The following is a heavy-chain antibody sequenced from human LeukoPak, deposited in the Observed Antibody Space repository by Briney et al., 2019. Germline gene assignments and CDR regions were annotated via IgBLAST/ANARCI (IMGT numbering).Heavy chain of an antibody. CDR1: RGTFSSYA. V-gene: IGHV1-69*06. Sequence: SVKVSYKASRGTFSSYAISWVRQAPGQGLEWMGGIIPIFGTANYAHKFTGRVTITADKSTSTAYMELSSLRSEDTAVYYCASDTSGYCSGGSCYYRWGQGTLVIVSS. CDR3: ASDTSGYCSGGSCYYR. CDR2: IIPIFGTA. J-gene: IGHJ4*02. D-gene: IGHD2-15*01.